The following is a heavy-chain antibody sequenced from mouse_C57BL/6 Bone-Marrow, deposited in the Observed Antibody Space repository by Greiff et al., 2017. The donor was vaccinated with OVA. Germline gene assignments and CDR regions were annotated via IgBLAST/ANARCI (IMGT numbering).Heavy chain of an antibody. J-gene: IGHJ1*03. CDR2: INPSNGGT. D-gene: IGHD2-3*01. Sequence: QVQLQQPGTELVKPGASVKLSCKASGYTFTSYWMHWVKQRPGQGLEWIGNINPSNGGTNYNEKFKSKATLTVDKSSSTAYMQLSSLTSEDSAVYYCARRGGVGYFLHWCFDVWGTGTTVTVSS. CDR1: GYTFTSYW. CDR3: ARRGGVGYFLHWCFDV. V-gene: IGHV1-53*01.